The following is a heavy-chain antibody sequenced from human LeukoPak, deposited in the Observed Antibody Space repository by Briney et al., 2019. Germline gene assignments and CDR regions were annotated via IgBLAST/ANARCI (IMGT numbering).Heavy chain of an antibody. CDR3: ARSPSWSSSWYDY. D-gene: IGHD6-13*01. Sequence: GASAKVSCKASGYTFTGYYMHWVRQAPGQGLEWMGWINPNSGGTNYAQKFQGRVTMTRDTSISTAYMELSRLRSDDTAVYYCARSPSWSSSWYDYWGQGTLVTVSS. J-gene: IGHJ4*02. CDR1: GYTFTGYY. CDR2: INPNSGGT. V-gene: IGHV1-2*02.